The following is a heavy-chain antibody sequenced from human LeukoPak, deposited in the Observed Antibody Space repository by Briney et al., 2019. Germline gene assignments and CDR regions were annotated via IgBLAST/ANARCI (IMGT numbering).Heavy chain of an antibody. V-gene: IGHV3-30*04. J-gene: IGHJ4*02. D-gene: IGHD7-27*01. CDR1: GFTFSSYA. Sequence: PGGSLRLSCAASGFTFSSYAMHWVRQAPGKGLEWVAVISYDGSNKYYAGSVKGRFTISRDNSKNTLYLQMNSLRAEDTAVYYCTGEFDYWGQGTLVTVSS. CDR2: ISYDGSNK. CDR3: TGEFDY.